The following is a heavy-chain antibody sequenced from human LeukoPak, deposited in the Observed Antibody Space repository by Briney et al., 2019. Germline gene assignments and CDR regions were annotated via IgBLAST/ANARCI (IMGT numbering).Heavy chain of an antibody. D-gene: IGHD3-10*01. Sequence: SQTLSLTCKVSGDSLSSSTCNWSWIRQPPGKGLEWIGYISQSGNSYFTPSLKSRATISVDRSKNQFSLTLTSVTAADTAVYYCARGGNRPWFGIWGQGTLVTVSS. CDR1: GDSLSSSTCN. CDR3: ARGGNRPWFGI. J-gene: IGHJ4*02. CDR2: ISQSGNS. V-gene: IGHV4-30-2*01.